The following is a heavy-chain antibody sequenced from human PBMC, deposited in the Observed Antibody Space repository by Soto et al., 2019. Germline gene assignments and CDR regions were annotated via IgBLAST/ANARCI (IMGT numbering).Heavy chain of an antibody. CDR2: IYPGDSDT. D-gene: IGHD2-15*01. V-gene: IGHV5-51*01. CDR3: ARPEGYCSGGSCYSAGAFDI. Sequence: GESLKISCKGSGYSFTSYWIGWVRQMPGKGLEWMGIIYPGDSDTRYSPSFQGQVTISADKSISTAYLQWSSLKASDTAMYYCARPEGYCSGGSCYSAGAFDIWGQGTMVTVSS. CDR1: GYSFTSYW. J-gene: IGHJ3*02.